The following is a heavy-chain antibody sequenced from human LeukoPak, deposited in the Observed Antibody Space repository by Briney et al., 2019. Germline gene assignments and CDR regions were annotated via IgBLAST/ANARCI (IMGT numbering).Heavy chain of an antibody. CDR1: GGSISSYY. D-gene: IGHD3-10*01. Sequence: PSETLSLTCTVPGGSISSYYWSWIRQPPGKGLEWIGYIYYSGSTNYNPSLKSRVTISVATSKNQFSLKLSSVTAADTAVYYCARQAGITMVRGVNAPADYYYYYGMDVWGQGTTVTVSS. CDR3: ARQAGITMVRGVNAPADYYYYYGMDV. CDR2: IYYSGST. J-gene: IGHJ6*02. V-gene: IGHV4-59*08.